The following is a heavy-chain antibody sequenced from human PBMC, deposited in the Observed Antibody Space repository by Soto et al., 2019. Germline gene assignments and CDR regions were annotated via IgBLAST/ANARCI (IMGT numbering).Heavy chain of an antibody. CDR1: GFTFSSYS. V-gene: IGHV3-21*01. J-gene: IGHJ6*02. CDR3: AKGGAILLVPAAIVVNPEEYYGMDV. D-gene: IGHD2-2*01. Sequence: AGGSLRLSCAASGFTFSSYSMNWVRQAPGKGLEWVSSISSSSSYIYYADSVKGRFTISRDNAKNSLYLQMNSLRAEDTAVYYCAKGGAILLVPAAIVVNPEEYYGMDVWGQGTTVTVSS. CDR2: ISSSSSYI.